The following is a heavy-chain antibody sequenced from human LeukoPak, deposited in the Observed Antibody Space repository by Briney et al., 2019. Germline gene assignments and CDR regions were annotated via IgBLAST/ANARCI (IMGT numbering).Heavy chain of an antibody. CDR2: IYYSGTT. CDR1: GASINTYY. CDR3: ARGGPHYLARLDPFDF. D-gene: IGHD6-25*01. J-gene: IGHJ4*02. Sequence: SETLSLTCTVSGASINTYYWSWIRQPPGKGLEWIGYIYYSGTTSYNPSLKTRVTISIDTSKNQFSLKLSSVTAADTAVYYCARGGPHYLARLDPFDFWGQGTLVTVSS. V-gene: IGHV4-59*12.